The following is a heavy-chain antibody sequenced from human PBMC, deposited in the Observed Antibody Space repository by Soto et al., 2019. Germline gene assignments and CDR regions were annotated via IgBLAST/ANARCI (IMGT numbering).Heavy chain of an antibody. D-gene: IGHD6-13*01. J-gene: IGHJ4*02. CDR2: IIPIFGTA. V-gene: IGHV1-69*01. CDR1: GGTFSSYA. Sequence: QVQLVQSGAEVKKPGSSVKVSCKASGGTFSSYAISWVRQAPGQGLEWMGGIIPIFGTANYAQKFQGRVTITADESARTAYMALSSLRSEVTAVYCCAGVRVGRRQQLVFAYWGQGPLVSVSS. CDR3: AGVRVGRRQQLVFAY.